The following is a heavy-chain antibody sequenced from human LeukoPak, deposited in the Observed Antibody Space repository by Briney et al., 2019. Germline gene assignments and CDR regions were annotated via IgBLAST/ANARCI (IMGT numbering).Heavy chain of an antibody. J-gene: IGHJ4*02. Sequence: ASVKVSCKASGYTFSNYYMHWVRQAPGQGLDWMGIINPSGGSISDAQRFQGRVTMTRDTSTRTFYMELSSLRPEDTAVYYCARSQPYCISTSCYGPGDYWGQGTLVTVSS. CDR3: ARSQPYCISTSCYGPGDY. CDR2: INPSGGSI. CDR1: GYTFSNYY. V-gene: IGHV1-46*01. D-gene: IGHD2-2*01.